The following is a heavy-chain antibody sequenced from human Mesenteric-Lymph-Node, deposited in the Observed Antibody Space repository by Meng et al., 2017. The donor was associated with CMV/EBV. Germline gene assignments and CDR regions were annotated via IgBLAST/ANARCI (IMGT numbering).Heavy chain of an antibody. CDR1: GYSFTGYS. D-gene: IGHD1-1*01. CDR2: ISPNTGDT. Sequence: QVQLVQSGTEVKKPVASVKVSCKASGYSFTGYSIHWVRQAPGQGLEWMGRISPNTGDTIYEENFQGRVTMTRDTSINTAYMELSSLTSDDTAVYYCGRGQQTFDPWGQGTLVTVSS. J-gene: IGHJ5*02. CDR3: GRGQQTFDP. V-gene: IGHV1-2*06.